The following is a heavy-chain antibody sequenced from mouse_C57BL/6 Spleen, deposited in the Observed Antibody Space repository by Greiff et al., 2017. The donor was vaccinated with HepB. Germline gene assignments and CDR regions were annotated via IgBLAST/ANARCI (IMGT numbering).Heavy chain of an antibody. CDR1: GYTFTSYW. Sequence: VQLQQSGAELVKPGASVKLSCKASGYTFTSYWMHWVKQRPGRGLEWIGRIDPNSGGTKYNENFKSKATLTVDKPSSTAYMQLSSLTSEDSAVYYGARDYDYDVWYFDVWGTGTTVTVSS. CDR2: IDPNSGGT. J-gene: IGHJ1*03. D-gene: IGHD2-4*01. CDR3: ARDYDYDVWYFDV. V-gene: IGHV1-72*01.